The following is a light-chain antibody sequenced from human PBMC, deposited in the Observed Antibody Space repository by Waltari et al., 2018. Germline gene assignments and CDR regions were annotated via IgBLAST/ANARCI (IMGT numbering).Light chain of an antibody. CDR1: QDIVNY. CDR2: DAS. Sequence: DIQMTQSPSSLSASVGDRVTITCQASQDIVNYLNWYQQTPGKAPKLLIYDASNLATGVPSRFSGGGSGTDCSFTITSLHPEDIATYYCQQYENLPYTFGQGTKVEIK. J-gene: IGKJ2*01. CDR3: QQYENLPYT. V-gene: IGKV1-33*01.